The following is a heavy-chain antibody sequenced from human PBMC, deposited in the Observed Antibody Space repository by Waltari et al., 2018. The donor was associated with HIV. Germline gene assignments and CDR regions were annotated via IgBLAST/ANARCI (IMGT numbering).Heavy chain of an antibody. CDR3: ANLDSGQAGG. D-gene: IGHD3-16*01. V-gene: IGHV3-30*18. J-gene: IGHJ4*02. CDR1: GFTSRRYG. Sequence: QVQLVESGGGVVQPGRSLRLSCAASGFTSRRYGMHWVRQAPGKGLEWVAVISSYDGNNKYYADSVKGRLTISRDNSKSTLYLQMNSLRAEDTAVYYCANLDSGQAGGWGQGTLVTVSS. CDR2: ISSYDGNNK.